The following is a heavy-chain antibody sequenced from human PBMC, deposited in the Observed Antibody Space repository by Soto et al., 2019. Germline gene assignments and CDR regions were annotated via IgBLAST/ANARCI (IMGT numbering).Heavy chain of an antibody. D-gene: IGHD3-22*01. J-gene: IGHJ4*02. V-gene: IGHV1-18*01. CDR2: ISAYNGNT. CDR3: AREGTVLYDSSGYYYNYFDY. CDR1: GYTFTSYG. Sequence: QVQLVQSGAEVKKPGASVKVSCKASGYTFTSYGISWVRQAPGQGLEWMGWISAYNGNTNYAQKLQGRVTMTTDTSTSRVYVVVWRLRSGDTAVFFCAREGTVLYDSSGYYYNYFDYWGQGTLVTVSS.